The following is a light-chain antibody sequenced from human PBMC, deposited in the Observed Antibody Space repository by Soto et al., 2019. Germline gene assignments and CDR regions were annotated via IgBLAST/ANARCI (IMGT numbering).Light chain of an antibody. Sequence: TQMTLYHTTLSASVGGIFTITCRASQTISSLLAWYQQKPGKAPKLLIYKASTLKSGVPSRFSGSGSGTEFTLTISSLQPDDFATYYCQHYNSYSVAFGGGTKVDIK. CDR1: QTISSL. V-gene: IGKV1-5*03. J-gene: IGKJ4*02. CDR2: KAS. CDR3: QHYNSYSVA.